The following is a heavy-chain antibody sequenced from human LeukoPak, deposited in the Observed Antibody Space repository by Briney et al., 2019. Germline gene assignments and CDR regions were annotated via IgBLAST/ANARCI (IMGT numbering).Heavy chain of an antibody. Sequence: GGSLRLSCAASGFTFSSYSMNWVRQAPGKGLEWVSSISSSSSYIYYADSVKGRFTISRDNAKNSLYLQMNSLRAEDTAVYYCARDKYGDYVIDYWGQGTLVTVSS. D-gene: IGHD4-17*01. CDR1: GFTFSSYS. V-gene: IGHV3-21*01. CDR2: ISSSSSYI. J-gene: IGHJ4*02. CDR3: ARDKYGDYVIDY.